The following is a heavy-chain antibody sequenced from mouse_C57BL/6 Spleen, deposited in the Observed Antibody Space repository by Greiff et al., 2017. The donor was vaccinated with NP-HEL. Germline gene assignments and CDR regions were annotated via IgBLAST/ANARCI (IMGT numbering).Heavy chain of an antibody. J-gene: IGHJ4*01. D-gene: IGHD2-5*01. CDR1: GYAFSSSW. V-gene: IGHV1-82*01. CDR3: ARGRYSNYDAMDY. CDR2: IYPGDGDT. Sequence: VMLVESGPELVKPGASVKISCKASGYAFSSSWMNWVKQRPGKGLEWIGRIYPGDGDTNYNGKFKGKATLTADKSSSTAYMQLSSLTSEDSAVYFCARGRYSNYDAMDYWGQGTSVTVSS.